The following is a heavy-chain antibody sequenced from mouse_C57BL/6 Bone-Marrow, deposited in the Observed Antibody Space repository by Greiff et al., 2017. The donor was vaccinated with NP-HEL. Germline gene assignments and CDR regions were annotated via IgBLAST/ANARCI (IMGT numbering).Heavy chain of an antibody. CDR3: ARRPVVATNYYAMDY. CDR1: GFTFSSYG. V-gene: IGHV5-6*01. J-gene: IGHJ4*01. D-gene: IGHD1-1*01. Sequence: EVQVVESGGDLVKPGGSLKLSCAASGFTFSSYGMSWVRQTPDKRLEWVATISSGGSYTYYPDSVKGRFTISRDNAKNTLYLQMSSLKSDDTAMYYCARRPVVATNYYAMDYWGQGTSVTVSS. CDR2: ISSGGSYT.